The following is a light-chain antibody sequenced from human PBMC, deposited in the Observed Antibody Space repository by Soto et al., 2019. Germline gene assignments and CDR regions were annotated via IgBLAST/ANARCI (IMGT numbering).Light chain of an antibody. CDR3: RQTHAVPRT. CDR2: AAS. V-gene: IGKV1-39*01. CDR1: QSISSY. Sequence: DIKMNQSPSSLSASVGDRVTITCRASQSISSYLNWYQQKPGKAPKILIYAASSLQSGVPSRFSGSGSGTTFILTISSLQPEDFVTNFCRQTHAVPRTFGQGTKVDIK. J-gene: IGKJ1*01.